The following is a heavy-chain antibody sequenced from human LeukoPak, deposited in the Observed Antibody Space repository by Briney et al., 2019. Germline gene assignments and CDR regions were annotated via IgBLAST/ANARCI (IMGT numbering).Heavy chain of an antibody. CDR3: ARGLGLRGYCSSTSCFYSTRKFDY. D-gene: IGHD2-2*01. J-gene: IGHJ4*02. CDR1: GGSFSGYY. V-gene: IGHV4-34*01. Sequence: SSETLSLTCAVYGGSFSGYYWSCIRQPPGKGLEWIGEINHSGSTNYNPSLKSRVTISVDTSKNHLSLKLSSVTAADTAVHYCARGLGLRGYCSSTSCFYSTRKFDYWGQGTLVTVSS. CDR2: INHSGST.